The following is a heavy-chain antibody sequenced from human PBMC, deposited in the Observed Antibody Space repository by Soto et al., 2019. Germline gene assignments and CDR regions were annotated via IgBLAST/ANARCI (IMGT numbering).Heavy chain of an antibody. J-gene: IGHJ4*02. V-gene: IGHV3-23*01. D-gene: IGHD3-10*01. Sequence: EVQVLESGGGLVQPGGSLRLSCAASGFTFSSYAMSWVRQAPGQGLEWVSAISGSGSNPYYADSVKGRFTISRDNSKKTLYLQMNSLIAEDTALYYCADTAFMTIRDVFDHWGQGTLVTVSS. CDR1: GFTFSSYA. CDR3: ADTAFMTIRDVFDH. CDR2: ISGSGSNP.